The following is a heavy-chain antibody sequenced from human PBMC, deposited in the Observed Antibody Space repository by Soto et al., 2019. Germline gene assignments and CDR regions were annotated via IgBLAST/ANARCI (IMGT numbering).Heavy chain of an antibody. V-gene: IGHV4-34*01. J-gene: IGHJ4*02. CDR1: GGSFSGYY. CDR2: INHSGST. D-gene: IGHD2-2*01. Sequence: SETLSLTCAVYGGSFSGYYWSWIRQPPGKGLEWIGEINHSGSTNYNPSLKSRVTISVDTSKNQFSLKLSSVTAADTAVYYCARVSSSTSCYGCFDYWGQGTLVTVS. CDR3: ARVSSSTSCYGCFDY.